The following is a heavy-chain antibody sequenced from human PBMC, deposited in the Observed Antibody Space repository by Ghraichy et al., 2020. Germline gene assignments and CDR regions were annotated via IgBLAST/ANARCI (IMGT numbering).Heavy chain of an antibody. CDR2: IYYSGST. CDR3: ARLSPYFYYMDV. Sequence: SETLSLTCTVSGGSISSYYWSWIRQPPGKGLEWIGYIYYSGSTNYNPSLKSRVTISVDTSKNQFSLKLSSVTAADTAVYYCARLSPYFYYMDVWGKGTTVTVSS. CDR1: GGSISSYY. D-gene: IGHD3-16*02. V-gene: IGHV4-59*01. J-gene: IGHJ6*03.